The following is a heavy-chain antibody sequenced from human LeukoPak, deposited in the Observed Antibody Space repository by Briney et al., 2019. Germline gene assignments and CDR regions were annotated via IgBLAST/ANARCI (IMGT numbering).Heavy chain of an antibody. CDR2: INPKSGGT. D-gene: IGHD2-2*01. CDR3: ARDRGWCSSTSCYEDNFDY. V-gene: IGHV1-2*02. J-gene: IGHJ4*02. Sequence: ASVKVSCKASGYTFTGYYIHWVRQAPGQGLEWMGWINPKSGGTNYAQKFQGRVTMTRDTSISTAYMELRRLRSDDTAVYYCARDRGWCSSTSCYEDNFDYWGQGTLVTVSS. CDR1: GYTFTGYY.